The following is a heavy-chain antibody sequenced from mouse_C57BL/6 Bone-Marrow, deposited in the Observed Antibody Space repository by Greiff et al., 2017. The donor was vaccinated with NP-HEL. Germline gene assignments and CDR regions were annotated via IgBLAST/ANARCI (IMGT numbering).Heavy chain of an antibody. CDR1: GFTFSSYG. V-gene: IGHV5-6*01. CDR3: ARQNYYGSSYVSWFAY. J-gene: IGHJ3*01. CDR2: ISSGGSYT. Sequence: EVKLVESGGDLVKPGGSLKLSCAASGFTFSSYGMSWVRQTPDKRLEWVATISSGGSYTYYPDSVKGRFTISRDNAKNTLYLQMSSLKSEDTAMYYCARQNYYGSSYVSWFAYWGQGTLVTVSA. D-gene: IGHD1-1*01.